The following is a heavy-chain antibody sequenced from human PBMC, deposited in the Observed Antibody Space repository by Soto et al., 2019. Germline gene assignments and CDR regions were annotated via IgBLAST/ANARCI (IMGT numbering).Heavy chain of an antibody. J-gene: IGHJ4*02. CDR3: ATHPGGGGY. Sequence: EVQLVESGGGLIQPGGSLRLSCAVSGFTVSNNYMSWVRQAPGKGLEGVSVIYSGGYTAYGDSVKGRFTISRDNSKNTLNLQRNSGGAGARGVFFWATHPGGGGYWGQGTLVTVSS. CDR1: GFTVSNNY. V-gene: IGHV3-53*01. D-gene: IGHD3-10*01. CDR2: IYSGGYT.